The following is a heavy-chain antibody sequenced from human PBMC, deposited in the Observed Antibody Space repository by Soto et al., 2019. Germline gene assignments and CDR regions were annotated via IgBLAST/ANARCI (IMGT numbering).Heavy chain of an antibody. Sequence: ASVKVSCKASGYTFTSYGISWVRQAPGQGLEWMGWISAYNGNTNYAQKLQGRVTMTTDTSTSTAYMELRSLRSEDTAVYYCARSSGDRYQPDSGWYRLGYWGQGTLVTVSS. CDR3: ARSSGDRYQPDSGWYRLGY. CDR1: GYTFTSYG. J-gene: IGHJ4*02. D-gene: IGHD6-19*01. CDR2: ISAYNGNT. V-gene: IGHV1-18*01.